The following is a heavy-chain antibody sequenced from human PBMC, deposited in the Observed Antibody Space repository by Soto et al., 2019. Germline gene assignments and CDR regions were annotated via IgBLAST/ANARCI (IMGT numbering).Heavy chain of an antibody. J-gene: IGHJ3*01. CDR2: IYWDDDK. Sequence: QITLKESGPTLVKPTQTLTLTCTFSGFSLSTSGVGVGWIRQPPGKALEWLAIIYWDDDKRYSPFLKSRLTITKDTSKDQVVLTLTNMDTVDTATYYCAHRHSFYDSSGIAFDVWGQGTMVTVSS. CDR3: AHRHSFYDSSGIAFDV. D-gene: IGHD3-22*01. V-gene: IGHV2-5*02. CDR1: GFSLSTSGVG.